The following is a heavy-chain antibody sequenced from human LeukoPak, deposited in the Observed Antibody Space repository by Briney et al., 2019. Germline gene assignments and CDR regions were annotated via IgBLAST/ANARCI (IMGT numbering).Heavy chain of an antibody. CDR3: AKVPSYSSSWCDY. CDR2: IRYDGSNK. CDR1: GFTFSSYW. J-gene: IGHJ4*02. V-gene: IGHV3-30*02. Sequence: PGGSLRLSCAASGFTFSSYWMTWIRQAPGKGLEWVAFIRYDGSNKYYADSVKGRFTISRDNSKNTLYLQMNSLRAEDTAVYYCAKVPSYSSSWCDYWGQGTLVTVSS. D-gene: IGHD6-13*01.